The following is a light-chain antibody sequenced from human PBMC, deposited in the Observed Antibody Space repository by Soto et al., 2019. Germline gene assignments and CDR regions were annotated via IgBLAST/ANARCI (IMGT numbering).Light chain of an antibody. CDR3: SSYASSTTFV. Sequence: QSGLTQPSSVAGSPGQAVSISCTGTNRDGGGYSYVSWYQQHPGRAPKLMIYDVSNRPSGISNRFSASKSGNTASLTISGLQAEDEAEYYCSSYASSTTFVFGTGTKVTVL. V-gene: IGLV2-14*03. CDR2: DVS. J-gene: IGLJ1*01. CDR1: NRDGGGYSY.